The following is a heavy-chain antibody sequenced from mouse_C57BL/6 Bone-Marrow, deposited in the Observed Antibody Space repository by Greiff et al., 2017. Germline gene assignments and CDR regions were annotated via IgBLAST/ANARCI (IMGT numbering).Heavy chain of an antibody. J-gene: IGHJ4*01. CDR1: GYTFTDYY. Sequence: QVQLKESGAELVTPGASVKLSCKASGYTFTDYYINWVKQRPGQGLEWIARIYPGSGNTYYNEKFKGKATLTAEKSSSTAYMQLSSLTSEDSAVYFCARCAMDYWGQGTSVTVSS. V-gene: IGHV1-76*01. CDR2: IYPGSGNT. CDR3: ARCAMDY.